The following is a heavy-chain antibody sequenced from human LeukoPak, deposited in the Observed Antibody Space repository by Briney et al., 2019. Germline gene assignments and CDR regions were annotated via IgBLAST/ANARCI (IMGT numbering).Heavy chain of an antibody. D-gene: IGHD4-17*01. V-gene: IGHV1-2*02. CDR2: INPNSGGT. J-gene: IGHJ4*02. CDR3: ARADYGDYSNFDY. Sequence: ASVKVSCKASGYTFTGYYMHWVRQAPGQGLEWMGWINPNSGGTNYAQKFQGRVTMTRDTSISTAYMGLSRLRSDDTAVYYCARADYGDYSNFDYWGQGTLVTVSS. CDR1: GYTFTGYY.